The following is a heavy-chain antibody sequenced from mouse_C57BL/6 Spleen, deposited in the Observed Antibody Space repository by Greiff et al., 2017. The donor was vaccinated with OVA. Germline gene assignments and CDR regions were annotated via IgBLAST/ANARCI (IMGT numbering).Heavy chain of an antibody. CDR3: AMDGSPSYWYFDV. J-gene: IGHJ1*03. V-gene: IGHV1-74*01. D-gene: IGHD1-1*01. CDR1: GYTFTSYW. Sequence: QVQLQQPGAELVKPGASVKVSCKASGYTFTSYWMHWVKQRPGQGLEWIGRIHPSDSDTNYNQKFKGKATLTVDKSSSTAYMQLSSLTAKDSSVYYCAMDGSPSYWYFDVWGTGTTVTVSS. CDR2: IHPSDSDT.